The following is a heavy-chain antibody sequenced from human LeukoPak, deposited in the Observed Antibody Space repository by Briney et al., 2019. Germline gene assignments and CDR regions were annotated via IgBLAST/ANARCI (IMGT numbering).Heavy chain of an antibody. J-gene: IGHJ4*02. CDR3: TRVSLVAASVFFDY. Sequence: GGSLRLSCTASGFTFGDYTMSWVRQAPGKGLEWVSFIRSKAYGGTTEYAASVKGRFTISRDDSKSIAYLQMNSLKTEDTAVYYCTRVSLVAASVFFDYWGQGTLVTVSS. CDR2: IRSKAYGGTT. D-gene: IGHD2-15*01. CDR1: GFTFGDYT. V-gene: IGHV3-49*04.